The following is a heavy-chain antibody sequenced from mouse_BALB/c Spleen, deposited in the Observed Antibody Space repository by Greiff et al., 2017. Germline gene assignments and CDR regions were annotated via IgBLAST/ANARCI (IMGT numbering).Heavy chain of an antibody. V-gene: IGHV1-80*01. CDR1: GYAFSSYW. Sequence: VQGVESGAELVRPGSSVKISCKASGYAFSSYWMNWVKQRPGQGLEWIGQIYPGDGDTNYNGKFKGKATLTADKSSSTAYMQLSSLTSEDSAVYFCARLDYDDWFAYWGQGTLVTVSA. J-gene: IGHJ3*01. CDR2: IYPGDGDT. D-gene: IGHD2-4*01. CDR3: ARLDYDDWFAY.